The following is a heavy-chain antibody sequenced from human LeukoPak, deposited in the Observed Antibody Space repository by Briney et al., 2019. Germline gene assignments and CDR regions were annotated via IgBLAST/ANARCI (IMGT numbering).Heavy chain of an antibody. CDR1: GFTFSSYE. CDR3: AELGITMIGGV. CDR2: ISSSGSTI. J-gene: IGHJ6*04. V-gene: IGHV3-48*03. D-gene: IGHD3-10*02. Sequence: PGGSLRLSCAASGFTFSSYEMNWVRQAPGKGLEWVSYISSSGSTIYYADSVKGRFAISRDNAKNSLYLQMNSLRAEDTAVYYCAELGITMIGGVWGKGTTATISS.